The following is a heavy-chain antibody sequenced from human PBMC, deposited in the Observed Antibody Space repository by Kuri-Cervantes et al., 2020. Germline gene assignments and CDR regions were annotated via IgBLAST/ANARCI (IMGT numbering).Heavy chain of an antibody. Sequence: SLKISCAASGFTFDDYAMHWIRQAPGRGLEWVSGISWNSGRIGYADSVKGRITISRDNAKNTLYLQMNSLRAEDTAVYYCARAIAVAGAFDIWGQGTMVTVSS. CDR3: ARAIAVAGAFDI. V-gene: IGHV3-9*01. CDR2: ISWNSGRI. J-gene: IGHJ3*02. D-gene: IGHD6-19*01. CDR1: GFTFDDYA.